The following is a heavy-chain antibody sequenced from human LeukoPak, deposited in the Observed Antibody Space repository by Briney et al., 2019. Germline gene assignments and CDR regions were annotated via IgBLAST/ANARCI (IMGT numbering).Heavy chain of an antibody. V-gene: IGHV1-69*04. CDR3: AREGAWGFGGVIPYYFDY. CDR2: IIPILGIA. CDR1: GGTFSSYA. D-gene: IGHD3-16*02. Sequence: ASVKVSCKASGGTFSSYAISWVRQAPGQGLEWMGRIIPILGIANYAQKLQGRVTMTTDTSTSTAYMELRSLRSDDTAVYYCAREGAWGFGGVIPYYFDYWGQGTLVTVSS. J-gene: IGHJ4*02.